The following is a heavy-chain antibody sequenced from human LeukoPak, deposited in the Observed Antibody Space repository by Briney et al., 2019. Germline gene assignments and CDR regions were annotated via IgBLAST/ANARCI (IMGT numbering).Heavy chain of an antibody. V-gene: IGHV4-38-2*02. CDR2: IYHSGST. CDR1: GYSISSGYY. CDR3: AREIRYFDWPLDNWFDP. J-gene: IGHJ5*02. D-gene: IGHD3-9*01. Sequence: PSETLSLTCTVSGYSISSGYYWGWIRQPPGKGLEWIGSIYHSGSTYYNPSLKSRVAISVDTSKNQFSLKLSSVTAADTAVYYCAREIRYFDWPLDNWFDPWGQGTLVTVSS.